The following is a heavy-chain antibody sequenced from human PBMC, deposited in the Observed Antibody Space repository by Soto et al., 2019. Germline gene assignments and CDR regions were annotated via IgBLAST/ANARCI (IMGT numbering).Heavy chain of an antibody. CDR3: AGHSSGVPGYYYGMDV. Sequence: QVQLVQSGAEVKKPGSSVKVSCKASGGTFSSYAISWVRQAPGQGLEWMGGIIPIFGTADYAQKFQGRVTITADESTGTGYMELSSLKYEDTAVYYCAGHSSGVPGYYYGMDVWGQGTTVTVSS. CDR2: IIPIFGTA. CDR1: GGTFSSYA. V-gene: IGHV1-69*12. D-gene: IGHD3-22*01. J-gene: IGHJ6*02.